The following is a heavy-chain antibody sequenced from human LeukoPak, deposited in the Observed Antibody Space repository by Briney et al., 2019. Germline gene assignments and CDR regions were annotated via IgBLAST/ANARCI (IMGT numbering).Heavy chain of an antibody. Sequence: PGGSLRLSCAASGFIFSSYWMHWVRQAPGKGLVWVSLIKSDGSSTSYADSVKGRFTISRDNAKNTLYLQMNSLRAEDTAVYYCARSLVGAFDAFDIGGQGTMVIVSS. CDR1: GFIFSSYW. CDR3: ARSLVGAFDAFDI. CDR2: IKSDGSST. J-gene: IGHJ3*02. D-gene: IGHD1-26*01. V-gene: IGHV3-74*01.